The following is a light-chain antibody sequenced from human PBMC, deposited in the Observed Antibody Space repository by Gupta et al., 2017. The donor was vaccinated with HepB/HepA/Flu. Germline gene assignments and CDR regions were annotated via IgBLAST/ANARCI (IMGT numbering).Light chain of an antibody. CDR2: GAS. Sequence: EIVLTQSPGTLSLSPGERPTLSCRASQSVSSSYLAWYQQKPGQAPRLLIYGASSRATGIPDRFSGSGSGTDFTLTISRLEPEDFAVYYWQQYGSSPPMYTFGQGTKLEIK. V-gene: IGKV3-20*01. CDR3: QQYGSSPPMYT. J-gene: IGKJ2*01. CDR1: QSVSSSY.